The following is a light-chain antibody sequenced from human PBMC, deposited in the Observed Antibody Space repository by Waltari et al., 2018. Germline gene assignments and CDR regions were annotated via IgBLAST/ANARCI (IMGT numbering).Light chain of an antibody. J-gene: IGKJ4*01. CDR3: MQSIQFPLT. Sequence: DVVMTQTTLALSVTPGQPASISCKSSQSLLHRDGKTHLSWYLQKPGQPPQLLIYAVSNRFSGVPDRFSGSGSGTDFTLKISRVEAEDVGLYYCMQSIQFPLTFGGGTKVEIK. V-gene: IGKV2D-29*01. CDR1: QSLLHRDGKTH. CDR2: AVS.